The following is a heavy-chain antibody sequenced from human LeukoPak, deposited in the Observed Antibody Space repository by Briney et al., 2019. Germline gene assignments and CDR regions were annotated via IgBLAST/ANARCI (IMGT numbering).Heavy chain of an antibody. Sequence: SETLSLTCTVSGGSISSYYWSWIRQPPGKGLEWIGYIYYTGSTNYNPSLKSRVTISLDTSKNQFSLKLSSVTAADMAVYYCARRQARPTVTWYFDLWGRGTLVTVSS. CDR1: GGSISSYY. CDR3: ARRQARPTVTWYFDL. J-gene: IGHJ2*01. V-gene: IGHV4-59*08. D-gene: IGHD4-17*01. CDR2: IYYTGST.